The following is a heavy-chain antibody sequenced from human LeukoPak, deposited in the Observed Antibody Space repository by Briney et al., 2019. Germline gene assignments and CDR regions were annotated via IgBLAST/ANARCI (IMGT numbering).Heavy chain of an antibody. CDR1: GFTFSPLG. CDR2: ISSGSSTT. Sequence: PGGSLRLSCAASGFTFSPLGMNWVRQAPGRGLEWVSYISSGSSTTYYADSVKGRFTISRDNAKNSLYLQVNSLRDEDTAVYYCARGRGLTLSYHSFDYWGQGTLVTVSS. J-gene: IGHJ4*02. CDR3: ARGRGLTLSYHSFDY. V-gene: IGHV3-48*02. D-gene: IGHD3-10*01.